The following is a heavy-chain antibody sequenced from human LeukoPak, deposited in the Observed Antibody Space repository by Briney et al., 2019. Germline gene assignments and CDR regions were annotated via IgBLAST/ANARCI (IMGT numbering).Heavy chain of an antibody. Sequence: GSLRLSCAASGFSFSTYTMNWVRQAPGKGLDWVSYISSSSSTIYYADSAKGRFTISRDNANNSLYLQMNSLRDEDTAVYYCARARRYRSSWYHDYWGQGSLVTVSS. V-gene: IGHV3-48*02. CDR1: GFSFSTYT. D-gene: IGHD6-13*01. CDR3: ARARRYRSSWYHDY. CDR2: ISSSSSTI. J-gene: IGHJ4*02.